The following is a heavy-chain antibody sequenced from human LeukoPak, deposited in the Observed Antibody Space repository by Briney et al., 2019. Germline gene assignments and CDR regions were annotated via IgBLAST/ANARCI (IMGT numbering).Heavy chain of an antibody. V-gene: IGHV4-4*07. CDR1: GASISSYY. Sequence: PSEPLSLTCTVAGASISSYYWSWIRQPAGKWLEWIGRIYTSGSTNYNPSLKSRVTMSVDTSKNQFSLKLSSVTAADTAVYYCARTFFPSGSYYDDYFDYWGQGTLVTVSS. D-gene: IGHD1-26*01. CDR2: IYTSGST. CDR3: ARTFFPSGSYYDDYFDY. J-gene: IGHJ4*02.